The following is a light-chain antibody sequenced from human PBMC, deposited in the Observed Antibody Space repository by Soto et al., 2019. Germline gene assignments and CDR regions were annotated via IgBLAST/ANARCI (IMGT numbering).Light chain of an antibody. CDR3: EAWDNSLGAVV. CDR2: DNN. CDR1: TSNIGNNL. J-gene: IGLJ2*01. Sequence: QSVLTQPPSVSAAPGQTVTISCSGSTSNIGNNLVAWYHQLPGTAPKLLIYDNNQRPSGIPDRFSGSRSGTSATLTITGLQTGDEADYYCEAWDNSLGAVVFGGGTKLTVL. V-gene: IGLV1-51*01.